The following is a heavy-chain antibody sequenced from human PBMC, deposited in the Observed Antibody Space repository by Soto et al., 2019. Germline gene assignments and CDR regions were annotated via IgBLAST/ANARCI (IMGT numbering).Heavy chain of an antibody. Sequence: GGSLRLSCAASGFTFSSYAMHWVRQAPGKGLEWVAVISYDGSNKYYADSVKGRFTISRDNSKNTLYLQMNSLRAEDTAVYYCARDRMSYSEFDYWGQGTLVTVSS. CDR2: ISYDGSNK. CDR1: GFTFSSYA. D-gene: IGHD1-26*01. CDR3: ARDRMSYSEFDY. V-gene: IGHV3-30-3*01. J-gene: IGHJ4*02.